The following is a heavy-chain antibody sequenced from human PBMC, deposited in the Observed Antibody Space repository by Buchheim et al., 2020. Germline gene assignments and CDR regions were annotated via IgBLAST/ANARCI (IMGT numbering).Heavy chain of an antibody. CDR2: ISSSGSTI. CDR1: GFTFSSYE. J-gene: IGHJ4*02. CDR3: ARDEGYCSSTSCPFDY. D-gene: IGHD2-2*01. Sequence: EVQLVESGGGLVQPGGSLRLSCAASGFTFSSYEMNWVRQAPGKGLEWVSYISSSGSTIYYADSVKGRFTISRDNAKNSLYLQMNSLRAEDTAVYYCARDEGYCSSTSCPFDYWGQGTL. V-gene: IGHV3-48*03.